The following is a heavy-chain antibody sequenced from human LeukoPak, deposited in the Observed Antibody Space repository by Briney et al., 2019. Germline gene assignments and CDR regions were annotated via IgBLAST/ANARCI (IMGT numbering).Heavy chain of an antibody. J-gene: IGHJ3*01. CDR3: AREPPMVRGVTGWFDP. Sequence: ASVKVSCKASSYTFTKYGISWVRQAPGQGLEWMGWISGHNGNTNYAQKLQGRVTMTTDTSTSTAYMELRSLRSDDTAVYYCAREPPMVRGVTGWFDPWGQGTMVIVSS. CDR2: ISGHNGNT. V-gene: IGHV1-18*01. D-gene: IGHD3-10*01. CDR1: SYTFTKYG.